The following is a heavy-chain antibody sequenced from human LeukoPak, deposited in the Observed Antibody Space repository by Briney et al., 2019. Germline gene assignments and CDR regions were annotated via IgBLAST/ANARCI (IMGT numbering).Heavy chain of an antibody. CDR1: GYSISSGHY. CDR2: MYHSGST. V-gene: IGHV4-38-2*02. J-gene: IGHJ5*02. Sequence: PSETLSLTCTVSGYSISSGHYWGWIRQPPGKGLEWIGSMYHSGSTYYNPPPKSRVTISVDTSKNQFSLKLSSVTAADTAVYYCAARYYYDSSGYGWFDPWGQGTLVTVSS. D-gene: IGHD3-22*01. CDR3: AARYYYDSSGYGWFDP.